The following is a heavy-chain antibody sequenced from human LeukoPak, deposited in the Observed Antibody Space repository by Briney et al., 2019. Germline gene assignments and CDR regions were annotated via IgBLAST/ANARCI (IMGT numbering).Heavy chain of an antibody. J-gene: IGHJ3*02. V-gene: IGHV1-69*13. Sequence: ASVKVSCKASGGTFSSYAISWVRQAPGQGLEWMGGIIPIFGTANYAQKFQGRVTITADESTSTAYMELSSLRSDDTAVYYCARDNVLLWFGGRGDAFDIWGQGTMVTVSS. D-gene: IGHD3-10*01. CDR2: IIPIFGTA. CDR1: GGTFSSYA. CDR3: ARDNVLLWFGGRGDAFDI.